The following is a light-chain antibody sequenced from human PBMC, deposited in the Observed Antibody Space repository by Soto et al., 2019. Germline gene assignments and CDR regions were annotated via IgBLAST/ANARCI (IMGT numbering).Light chain of an antibody. CDR1: QSISSW. Sequence: IQMTQSPSTLSAYVGDRVTITCRASQSISSWLAWYQQKPGKAPKLLIYDASTLESGVPSRFSGSGSGTEFTLTISSLQPDDFAAYYCQQYNSYVWTFGQGTMVDIK. CDR2: DAS. V-gene: IGKV1-5*01. J-gene: IGKJ1*01. CDR3: QQYNSYVWT.